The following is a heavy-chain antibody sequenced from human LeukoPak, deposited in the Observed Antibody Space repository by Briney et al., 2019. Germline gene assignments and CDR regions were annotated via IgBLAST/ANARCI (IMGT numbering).Heavy chain of an antibody. V-gene: IGHV1-18*01. CDR1: GYTFTSYG. CDR2: ISAYNGNT. Sequence: ASVKVSCKASGYTFTSYGISWVRQAPGQGLEWMGWISAYNGNTNYAQKLQGRVTMTTDTSTSTAYMELRSLRSDDTAVYYCARVYGSGSYFRWFDPWGQGTLVTVSS. D-gene: IGHD3-10*01. J-gene: IGHJ5*02. CDR3: ARVYGSGSYFRWFDP.